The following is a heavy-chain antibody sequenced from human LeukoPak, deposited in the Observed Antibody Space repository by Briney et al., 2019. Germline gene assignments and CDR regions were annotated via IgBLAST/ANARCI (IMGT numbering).Heavy chain of an antibody. CDR3: ARRVGGSYSQNNCFDP. V-gene: IGHV4-39*01. D-gene: IGHD1-26*01. CDR2: IYYSGST. CDR1: GGSISSSSYY. Sequence: PSETLSLTCTVSGGSISSSSYYWGWIRQPPGKGLEWIGSIYYSGSTYYNPSLKSRVTISVDTSKNQFSLKLSSVTAADTAVYYCARRVGGSYSQNNCFDPWGKGTLVTVSS. J-gene: IGHJ5*02.